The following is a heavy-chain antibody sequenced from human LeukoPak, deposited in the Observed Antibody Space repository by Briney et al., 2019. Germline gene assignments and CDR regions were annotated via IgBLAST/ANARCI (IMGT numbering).Heavy chain of an antibody. J-gene: IGHJ5*02. CDR3: ARVASSPNWFDP. CDR1: GYTFTGYY. V-gene: IGHV1-2*02. Sequence: ASVKVSCKASGYTFTGYYIHWVRQAPGQGLEWMGWINPNSGVTNYAQKFQGRVTMTRDTSISTAYMEPGRLRSDDTAVYYCARVASSPNWFDPWGQGTLVTVSS. D-gene: IGHD6-13*01. CDR2: INPNSGVT.